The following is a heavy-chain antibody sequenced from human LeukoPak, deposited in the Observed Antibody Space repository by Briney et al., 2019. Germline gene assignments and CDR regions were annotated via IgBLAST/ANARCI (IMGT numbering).Heavy chain of an antibody. V-gene: IGHV4-4*07. CDR3: ARGRPCYGGYFDY. CDR1: RDSINDYY. J-gene: IGHJ4*02. CDR2: VYSSGTT. Sequence: SETLSLTCTVSRDSINDYYWSWIRQTAGKGLEWIGRVYSSGTTNYNPSLKSRVTMSVDTSKNQFSLSLNSVTAADTAIYFCARGRPCYGGYFDYWGQGALVTVSS. D-gene: IGHD4-23*01.